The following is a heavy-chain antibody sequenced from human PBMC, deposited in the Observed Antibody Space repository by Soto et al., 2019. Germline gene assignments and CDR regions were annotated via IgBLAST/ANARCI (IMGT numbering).Heavy chain of an antibody. CDR1: GGTFSSYA. Sequence: SVKVSCKASGGTFSSYAISWVRQAPGQGLEWMGGIIPIFGTANYAQKFQGRVTITADESTSTAYMELSSLRSEDTAVYYCARDSSGEYYYYYGMDVWGEGTTVTLSS. J-gene: IGHJ6*04. V-gene: IGHV1-69*13. CDR2: IIPIFGTA. CDR3: ARDSSGEYYYYYGMDV.